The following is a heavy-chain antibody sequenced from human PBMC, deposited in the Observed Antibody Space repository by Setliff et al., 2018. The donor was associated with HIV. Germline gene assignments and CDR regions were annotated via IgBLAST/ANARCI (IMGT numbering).Heavy chain of an antibody. J-gene: IGHJ3*02. CDR1: GYTFTSYG. CDR2: ISAYNGHT. V-gene: IGHV1-18*01. CDR3: ARSARDYDYLWGSDAFDI. Sequence: ASVKVSCKASGYTFTSYGISWVRQAPGQGLEWMGWISAYNGHTNYAQKFQGRVTMTIDTSTSTAYMELSSLRSEDTAVYYCARSARDYDYLWGSDAFDIWGQGTLVTVSS. D-gene: IGHD3-16*01.